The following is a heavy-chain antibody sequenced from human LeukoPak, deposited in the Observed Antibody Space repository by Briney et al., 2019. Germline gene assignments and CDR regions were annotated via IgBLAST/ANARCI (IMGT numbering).Heavy chain of an antibody. J-gene: IGHJ4*02. V-gene: IGHV3-21*06. CDR1: GFTFSSYS. Sequence: GGSLRLSCAASGFTFSSYSMNWVRQAPGKGLEWVSSISSSSSYIYYADSVKGRFTISRDNAKNSLYLQMNSLRAEDTAVYYCARDTDCSSTSCYVNALDYWGQGTQVTVSS. CDR2: ISSSSSYI. D-gene: IGHD2-2*01. CDR3: ARDTDCSSTSCYVNALDY.